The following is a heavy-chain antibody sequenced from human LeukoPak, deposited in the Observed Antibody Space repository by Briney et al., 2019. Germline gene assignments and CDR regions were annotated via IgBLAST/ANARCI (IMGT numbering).Heavy chain of an antibody. Sequence: GGSLRLSCAASGFTFSSYGMHWVRQAPGKGLEWVAVISYDGSNKYYADSVKGRFTISRDNSKNTLYLQMNSLRAEDTAVYYCAKDANWSLDYWGQGTLVTVSS. CDR1: GFTFSSYG. J-gene: IGHJ4*02. V-gene: IGHV3-30*18. CDR3: AKDANWSLDY. D-gene: IGHD1-20*01. CDR2: ISYDGSNK.